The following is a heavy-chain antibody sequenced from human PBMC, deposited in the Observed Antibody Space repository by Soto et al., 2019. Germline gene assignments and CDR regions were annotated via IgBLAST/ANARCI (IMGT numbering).Heavy chain of an antibody. CDR3: ERDLNHGLFDY. CDR1: GFTFSSYS. V-gene: IGHV3-48*01. J-gene: IGHJ4*02. CDR2: ISSSSSTI. Sequence: GGSLRLSCASSGFTFSSYSMNWVRQAPGKGLEWVSYISSSSSTIYYADSVKGRFTISRDNAKNSLYLQMNSLRAEDTAVYYYERDLNHGLFDYWGEGTLVTVSS.